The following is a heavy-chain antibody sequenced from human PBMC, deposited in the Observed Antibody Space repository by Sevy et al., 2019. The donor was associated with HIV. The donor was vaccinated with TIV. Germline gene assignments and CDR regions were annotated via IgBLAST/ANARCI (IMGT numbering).Heavy chain of an antibody. CDR1: GITFNNYA. CDR3: AGGRFDSSGSFDAFDL. D-gene: IGHD3-22*01. J-gene: IGHJ3*01. CDR2: IFGSGGTT. Sequence: GGSLRLSCAASGITFNNYAMNWGRQAPGKGLDWASTIFGSGGTTYYADSVKGRFTISGDNAENTLYLQMNSLRTEDAALYYCAGGRFDSSGSFDAFDLWGQGTMVTVSS. V-gene: IGHV3-23*01.